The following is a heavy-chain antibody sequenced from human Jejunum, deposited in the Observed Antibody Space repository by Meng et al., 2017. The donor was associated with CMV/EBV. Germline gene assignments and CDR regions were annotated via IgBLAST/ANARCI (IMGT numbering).Heavy chain of an antibody. CDR3: AKPRVGASGDAVEI. D-gene: IGHD1-26*01. CDR2: ISDNGAST. V-gene: IGHV3-23*01. Sequence: SGFTFASSGMGWVRQAPGKGLEWVSTISDNGASTYSGDSVKGRFTISRDNSKNTLYLQMNGLRAEDTALYYCAKPRVGASGDAVEIWGQGAMVTVSS. CDR1: GFTFASSG. J-gene: IGHJ3*02.